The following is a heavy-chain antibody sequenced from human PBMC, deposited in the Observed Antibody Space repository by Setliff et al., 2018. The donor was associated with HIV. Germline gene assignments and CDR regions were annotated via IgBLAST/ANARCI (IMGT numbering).Heavy chain of an antibody. D-gene: IGHD4-17*01. V-gene: IGHV4-34*01. CDR3: ARATVTVDFYYYGLDV. CDR2: INHSGST. Sequence: SSETLSLTCAVYGGSFSDYYWSWIRQPPGKGLEWIGEINHSGSTNYNPSLKSRVTISVGTSKNQFSLKLSSVTAADTAVYYCARATVTVDFYYYGLDVWGQGTTVTVSS. CDR1: GGSFSDYY. J-gene: IGHJ6*02.